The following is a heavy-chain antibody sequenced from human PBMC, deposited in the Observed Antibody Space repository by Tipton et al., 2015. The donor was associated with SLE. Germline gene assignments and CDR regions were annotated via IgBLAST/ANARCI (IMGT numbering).Heavy chain of an antibody. CDR2: IHHSGST. CDR3: ARGYCSSATCYTGPSGFDY. D-gene: IGHD2-2*02. J-gene: IGHJ4*02. CDR1: GYSIRSGYF. V-gene: IGHV4-38-2*01. Sequence: TLSLTCAVSGYSIRSGYFWGWIRQPPGKGLEWIGNIHHSGSTYYSSSLKSRVTISVDTSKNQFSLKLNSVTAADTAVYYCARGYCSSATCYTGPSGFDYWGQGTLVSVSS.